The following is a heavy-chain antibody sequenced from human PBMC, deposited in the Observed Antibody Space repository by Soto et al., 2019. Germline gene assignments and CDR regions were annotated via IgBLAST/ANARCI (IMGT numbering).Heavy chain of an antibody. CDR1: GYTFTGFD. CDR3: ARVLLSVKYEHNLFGP. V-gene: IGHV1-8*01. D-gene: IGHD3-10*01. Sequence: DSLQVSCKTSGYTFTGFDIHWVRQATGQGLEWMGWVNPHSGNTGLAQKFQGRVTMTTNTSISTAYMELSSLISEDTAVYYCARVLLSVKYEHNLFGPCGKRNLVT. CDR2: VNPHSGNT. J-gene: IGHJ5*02.